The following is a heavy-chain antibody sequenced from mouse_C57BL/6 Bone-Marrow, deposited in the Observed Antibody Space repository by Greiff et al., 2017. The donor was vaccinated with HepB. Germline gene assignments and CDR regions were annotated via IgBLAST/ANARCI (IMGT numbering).Heavy chain of an antibody. CDR3: ARDAAMGYAMDD. D-gene: IGHD1-1*02. J-gene: IGHJ4*01. V-gene: IGHV7-1*01. CDR2: SRNKANDYTT. CDR1: GFTFSDFY. Sequence: EVKLVESGGGLVQSGRSLRLSCATSGFTFSDFYMEWVRQAPGKGLEWIAASRNKANDYTTEYSASVKGRFIVSRDTSQSILYLQMNALRAEDTAIYYCARDAAMGYAMDDWGQGTSVTVSS.